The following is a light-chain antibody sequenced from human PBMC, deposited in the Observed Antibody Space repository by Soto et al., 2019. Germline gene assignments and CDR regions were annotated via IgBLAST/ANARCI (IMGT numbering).Light chain of an antibody. J-gene: IGLJ2*01. V-gene: IGLV2-23*02. CDR1: NSDVGLYAL. Sequence: QSALTQPASVSGSPGESITISCTGTNSDVGLYALVSWYQQHPGKAPKLIIYDVTKRHSGVSDRFSGSKSGSTASLSISGLQDEDEADYFCCSYAGGSFEVFGGGTKLTVL. CDR3: CSYAGGSFEV. CDR2: DVT.